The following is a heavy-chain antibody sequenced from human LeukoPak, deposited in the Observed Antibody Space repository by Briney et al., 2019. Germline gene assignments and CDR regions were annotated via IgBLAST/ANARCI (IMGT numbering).Heavy chain of an antibody. D-gene: IGHD3-10*01. CDR3: ARDRGFEYADTGSFDY. V-gene: IGHV3-7*01. Sequence: GGSLRLSCAASRFTFSNYWMSWVRQAPGKGLGWVANIKQDGSEKYYVDSVKGRFTISRDNAKNSLYLQMNSLRAEDTAVYYCARDRGFEYADTGSFDYWGQGTLVTVSS. CDR1: RFTFSNYW. CDR2: IKQDGSEK. J-gene: IGHJ4*02.